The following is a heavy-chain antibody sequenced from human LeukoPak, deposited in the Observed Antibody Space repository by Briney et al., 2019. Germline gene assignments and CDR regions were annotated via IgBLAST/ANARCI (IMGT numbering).Heavy chain of an antibody. Sequence: SETLSLTCAVYGGSFSGYYWSWIRQPPGKGLEWIGEINHSGSTNYNPSLKSRVTISVDTSKNQSSLKLSSVTAADTAVYYCARITGYSSGWYGRANWFDPWGQGTLVTVST. V-gene: IGHV4-34*01. D-gene: IGHD6-19*01. J-gene: IGHJ5*02. CDR2: INHSGST. CDR3: ARITGYSSGWYGRANWFDP. CDR1: GGSFSGYY.